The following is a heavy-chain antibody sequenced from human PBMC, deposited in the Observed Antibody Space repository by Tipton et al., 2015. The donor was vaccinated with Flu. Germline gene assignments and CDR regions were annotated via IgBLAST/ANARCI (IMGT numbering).Heavy chain of an antibody. V-gene: IGHV3-43*02. CDR2: INGDGVST. Sequence: LSLTCAVSGFPFVDYVMHWVRQVPGKGLEWVSLINGDGVSTDYADSVKGRFTISRDNSKNSLSLQLNSLRAEDTALYYCARDLGTTPGAFDIWGQGTVVTVSS. CDR1: GFPFVDYV. CDR3: ARDLGTTPGAFDI. D-gene: IGHD3-16*01. J-gene: IGHJ3*02.